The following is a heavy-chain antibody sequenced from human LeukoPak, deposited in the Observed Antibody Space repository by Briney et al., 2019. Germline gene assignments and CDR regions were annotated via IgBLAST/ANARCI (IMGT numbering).Heavy chain of an antibody. D-gene: IGHD3-22*01. Sequence: GESLKISCKGSGYRFTSYWIGWVRQMPGKGLEWMGIIYPGDSDTRYSPSFQGQVTISADKSISTAYLQWSSLKASDTAMYYCATSYYYDSSGYYPYYFDYWGQGTLVTVSS. J-gene: IGHJ4*02. CDR2: IYPGDSDT. CDR3: ATSYYYDSSGYYPYYFDY. CDR1: GYRFTSYW. V-gene: IGHV5-51*01.